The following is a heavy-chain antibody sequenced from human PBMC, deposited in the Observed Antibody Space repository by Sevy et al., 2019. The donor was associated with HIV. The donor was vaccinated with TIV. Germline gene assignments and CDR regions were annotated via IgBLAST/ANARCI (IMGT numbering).Heavy chain of an antibody. J-gene: IGHJ4*02. CDR1: GFTFSTDT. CDR3: ARDGGCTSTSCLLYFDY. V-gene: IGHV3-21*01. Sequence: GGSLRLSCAASGFTFSTDTMNWVRQAPGKGLEWVSSISSGSSYIYYADSEKGRFTISRDNAKNSLYLQMNSLRAEDTAVYYCARDGGCTSTSCLLYFDYWGQGTPVTVSS. D-gene: IGHD2-2*01. CDR2: ISSGSSYI.